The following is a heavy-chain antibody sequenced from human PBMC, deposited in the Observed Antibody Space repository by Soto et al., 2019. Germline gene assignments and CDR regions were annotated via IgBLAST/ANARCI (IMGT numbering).Heavy chain of an antibody. Sequence: ESGGGVVQPGRSLRLSCAASGFTFSSYAMHWVRQAPGKGLEWVAVISYDGSNKYYADSVKGRFTISRDNSKNTLYLQMNSLRAEDTAVYYCARVAAVAAVDYWGQGTLVTVSS. J-gene: IGHJ4*02. D-gene: IGHD6-19*01. CDR3: ARVAAVAAVDY. CDR1: GFTFSSYA. V-gene: IGHV3-30-3*01. CDR2: ISYDGSNK.